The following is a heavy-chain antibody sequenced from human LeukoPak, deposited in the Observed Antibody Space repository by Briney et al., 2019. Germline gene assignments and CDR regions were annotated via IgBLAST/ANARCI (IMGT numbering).Heavy chain of an antibody. CDR3: ARYQLWLYYYYGMDV. CDR1: RFTFSSYA. V-gene: IGHV3-23*01. Sequence: GGSLRLSCAASRFTFSSYAMSWVRQAPEKGLEWVSTISGSDGSTYYADSVKGRFTISRDNAKNSLYLQMNSLRAEDTAVYYCARYQLWLYYYYGMDVWGQGTTVTVSS. CDR2: ISGSDGST. D-gene: IGHD5-18*01. J-gene: IGHJ6*02.